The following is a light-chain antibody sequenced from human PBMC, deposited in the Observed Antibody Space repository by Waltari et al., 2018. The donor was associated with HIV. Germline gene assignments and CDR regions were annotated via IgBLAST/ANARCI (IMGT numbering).Light chain of an antibody. J-gene: IGKJ3*01. Sequence: DIQMTQSPSSLPASVGDRVTITCRASQTISSYLNWYQHRPGTAPKLLIYATFRLQSGVPSRFSGSGSGTDFTLTISSLQPEDFASYYCQQSYITPFTFGPGTKLDI. V-gene: IGKV1-39*01. CDR2: ATF. CDR1: QTISSY. CDR3: QQSYITPFT.